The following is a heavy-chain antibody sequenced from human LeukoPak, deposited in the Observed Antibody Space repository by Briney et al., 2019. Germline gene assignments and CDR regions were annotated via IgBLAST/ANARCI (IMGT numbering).Heavy chain of an antibody. D-gene: IGHD2-2*02. V-gene: IGHV3-33*01. Sequence: GGSLRLSCAASGFTFSSYGMHWVRQAPGKGLEWVAVIWYGGSNKYYADSVKGRFTISRDNSKNTLYLQMNSLRAEDTAVYYCARGVPAAISWFDPWGQGTLATVSS. CDR1: GFTFSSYG. J-gene: IGHJ5*02. CDR3: ARGVPAAISWFDP. CDR2: IWYGGSNK.